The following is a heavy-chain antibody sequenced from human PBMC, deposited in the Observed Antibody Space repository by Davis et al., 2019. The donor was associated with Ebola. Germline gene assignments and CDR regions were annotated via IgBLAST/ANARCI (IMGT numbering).Heavy chain of an antibody. J-gene: IGHJ4*02. D-gene: IGHD3-3*01. V-gene: IGHV4-31*11. CDR2: IYYSGST. Sequence: SETLSLTCAVYGGSFSGYYWSWIRQHPGKGLEWIGYIYYSGSTYYNPSLKSRVTISVDTSKNQFSLKLSSVTAADTAVYYCARGIRFLEWFHFDYWGQGTLVTVSS. CDR1: GGSFSGYY. CDR3: ARGIRFLEWFHFDY.